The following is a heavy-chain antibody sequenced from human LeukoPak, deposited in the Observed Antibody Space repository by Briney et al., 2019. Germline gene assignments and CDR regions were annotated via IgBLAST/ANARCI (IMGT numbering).Heavy chain of an antibody. V-gene: IGHV4-4*02. J-gene: IGHJ4*02. CDR3: ARNYGGYSTAFDS. Sequence: SGTLSLTCAVSGGXISSSNWWTWVRQPPGKGLEWIGEIYHSGSTNYKSSLKSRVTISVDKSKNQFSLKLSSVTAADTAVYYCARNYGGYSTAFDSWGQGTLVTVSS. CDR1: GGXISSSNW. CDR2: IYHSGST. D-gene: IGHD5-12*01.